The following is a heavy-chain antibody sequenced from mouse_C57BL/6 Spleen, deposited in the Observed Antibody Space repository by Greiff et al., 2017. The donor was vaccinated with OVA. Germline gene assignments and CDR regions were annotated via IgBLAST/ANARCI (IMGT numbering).Heavy chain of an antibody. D-gene: IGHD2-12*01. V-gene: IGHV1-82*01. Sequence: VQLQESGPELVKPGASVKISCKASGYAFSSSWMNWVKQRPGKGLEWIGRIYPGDGDTNYNGKFKGKATLTADKSSSTAYMQLSSLTSEDSAVYFCARASYSDSWFDYWGQGTTLTVSS. CDR1: GYAFSSSW. CDR3: ARASYSDSWFDY. CDR2: IYPGDGDT. J-gene: IGHJ2*01.